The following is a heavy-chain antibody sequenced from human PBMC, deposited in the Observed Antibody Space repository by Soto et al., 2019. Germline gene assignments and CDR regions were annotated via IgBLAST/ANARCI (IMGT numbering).Heavy chain of an antibody. CDR2: ISGSGGST. CDR1: GFTFSSYA. CDR3: AKVITGTEDEANWFDP. V-gene: IGHV3-23*01. J-gene: IGHJ5*02. D-gene: IGHD1-20*01. Sequence: GGSLRLSCAASGFTFSSYAMSWVRQAPGKGLEWVSAISGSGGSTYYADSVKGRFTISRDNSKNTLYLQMNSLRAEDTAVYYCAKVITGTEDEANWFDPWGQGTLVTVSS.